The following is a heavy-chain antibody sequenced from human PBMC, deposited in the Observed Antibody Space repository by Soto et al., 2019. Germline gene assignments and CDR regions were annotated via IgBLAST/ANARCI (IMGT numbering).Heavy chain of an antibody. CDR1: GFTFNSYA. D-gene: IGHD3-22*01. CDR2: ISGSGGST. Sequence: GGSLRLCCAASGFTFNSYAMSWVRQAPGKGLEWVSAISGSGGSTYYADSVKGRFTISRDNSKNTLYLQMNSLRAEDTAVYYCAKDDEIVVAQNPSFDYWGQGTLVTVSS. CDR3: AKDDEIVVAQNPSFDY. J-gene: IGHJ4*02. V-gene: IGHV3-23*01.